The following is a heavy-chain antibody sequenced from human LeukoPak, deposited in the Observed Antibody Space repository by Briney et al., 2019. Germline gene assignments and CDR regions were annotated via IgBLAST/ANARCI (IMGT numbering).Heavy chain of an antibody. Sequence: SETLSLTCTVSFGSINSYYWSWIRQPPGKGLEWIGRIYTSGSTDYNPSLKSRVTMSVDTSKNQFSLKVTSVTAADTAVYYCARAATGTRGRFDYWGQGTLVTVSS. CDR1: FGSINSYY. V-gene: IGHV4-4*07. D-gene: IGHD1-7*01. CDR3: ARAATGTRGRFDY. J-gene: IGHJ4*02. CDR2: IYTSGST.